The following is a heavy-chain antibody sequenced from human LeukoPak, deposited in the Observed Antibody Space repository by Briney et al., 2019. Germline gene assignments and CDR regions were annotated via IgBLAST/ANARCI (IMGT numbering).Heavy chain of an antibody. V-gene: IGHV1-8*01. CDR3: ARAPHSWGFDY. J-gene: IGHJ4*02. Sequence: ASVKVSCKASGYTFTSYDFNWLRQATGQGPEWMGWMNPNSGATGYAQKFQGRVTMTRSASINTAYMELTNLRSEDTAVYYCARAPHSWGFDYWGQGTLVTVSS. CDR1: GYTFTSYD. CDR2: MNPNSGAT. D-gene: IGHD7-27*01.